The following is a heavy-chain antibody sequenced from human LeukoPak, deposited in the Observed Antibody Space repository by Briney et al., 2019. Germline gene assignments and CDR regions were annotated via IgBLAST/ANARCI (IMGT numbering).Heavy chain of an antibody. Sequence: PSETLSLTCTVSGVSISSYYWSWIRQPPGKGLEWIGYIYYSGSTNYNPSLKSRVTISVDTSKNQFSLKLSPVTAADTAVYYCARALYYYDSSGYYYVFDYWGQGTLVTVSS. J-gene: IGHJ4*02. CDR2: IYYSGST. V-gene: IGHV4-59*01. CDR1: GVSISSYY. CDR3: ARALYYYDSSGYYYVFDY. D-gene: IGHD3-22*01.